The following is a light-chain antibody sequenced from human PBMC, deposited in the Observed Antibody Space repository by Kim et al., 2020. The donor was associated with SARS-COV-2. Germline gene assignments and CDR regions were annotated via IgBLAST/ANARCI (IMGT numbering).Light chain of an antibody. J-gene: IGLJ2*01. CDR2: CNS. V-gene: IGLV3-21*04. CDR1: NIGSKS. Sequence: SYELTQPPSVSVAPGKTARLTCGGNNIGSKSVPWYQQKPGQAPVLVIYCNSDRPSGIPERFSASNSGNTATLTISRVEAEDEADYYCQVWDSSSDHVVFGGGTQLTVL. CDR3: QVWDSSSDHVV.